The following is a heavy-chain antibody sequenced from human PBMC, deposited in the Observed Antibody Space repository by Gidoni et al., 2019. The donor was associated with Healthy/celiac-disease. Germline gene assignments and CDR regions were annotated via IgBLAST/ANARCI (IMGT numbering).Heavy chain of an antibody. J-gene: IGHJ4*02. CDR2: INHSGGST. CDR3: ARDRGMTAYGDYEDYFDY. V-gene: IGHV1-46*01. D-gene: IGHD4-17*01. Sequence: AQLVQSGAEVKKPGASVKVYCKASGSILTTYNMHWVRQAPGQGLEWMGIINHSGGSTSYTQNFQGRVTMTRDTSTSTVYMELSSLRSEDTAAYYCARDRGMTAYGDYEDYFDYWGQGTLVTVSS. CDR1: GSILTTYN.